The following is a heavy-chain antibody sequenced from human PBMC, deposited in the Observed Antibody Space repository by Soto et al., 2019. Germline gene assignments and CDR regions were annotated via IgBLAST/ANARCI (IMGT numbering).Heavy chain of an antibody. CDR2: IKQDGSEK. D-gene: IGHD3-10*01. CDR3: ARSWLWVRGVFDY. Sequence: EVQLVESGGGLVQPGGSLRLSCAASGFTFSSYWMSWVRQAPGKGLEWVVNIKQDGSEKYYVDSVKGRFTISRDNAKNSLYLQMNSLRAEDTAVYYCARSWLWVRGVFDYWGQGTLVTVSS. V-gene: IGHV3-7*05. J-gene: IGHJ4*02. CDR1: GFTFSSYW.